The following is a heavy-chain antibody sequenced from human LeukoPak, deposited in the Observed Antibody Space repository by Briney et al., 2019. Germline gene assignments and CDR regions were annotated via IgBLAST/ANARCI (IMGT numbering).Heavy chain of an antibody. CDR1: GGSISSYY. CDR3: ARHVSGDSYGYDY. V-gene: IGHV4-34*01. J-gene: IGHJ4*02. Sequence: SETLSLTCTVSGGSISSYYWSWIRQPPGKGLEWIGEINHSGSTNYNPSLKSRVTISVDTSKNQFSLKLSSVTAADTAVYYCARHVSGDSYGYDYWGQGTLVTVSS. CDR2: INHSGST. D-gene: IGHD5-18*01.